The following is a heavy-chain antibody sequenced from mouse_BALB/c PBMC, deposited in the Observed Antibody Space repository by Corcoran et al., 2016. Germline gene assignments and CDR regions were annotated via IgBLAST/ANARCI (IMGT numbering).Heavy chain of an antibody. CDR3: AVTTATYSFDY. CDR2: INPYNDGT. Sequence: EVQLQQSGPELVKPGASVKMSCKASGYTFTSYVMHWVKQKPGQGLEWIGYINPYNDGTKYNEKFKGKATLTSDKSSSTAYMELSSLTSEDSAVYYCAVTTATYSFDYWGQGTTLTVSS. D-gene: IGHD1-2*01. CDR1: GYTFTSYV. J-gene: IGHJ2*01. V-gene: IGHV1S136*01.